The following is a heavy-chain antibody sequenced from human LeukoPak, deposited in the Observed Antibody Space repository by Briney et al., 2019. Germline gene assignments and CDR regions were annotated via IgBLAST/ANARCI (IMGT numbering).Heavy chain of an antibody. CDR3: ARVTPQWLATYYFDY. V-gene: IGHV7-4-1*02. CDR2: ISTNTGNP. D-gene: IGHD6-19*01. Sequence: ASVKVSCKASGYTFTSYAMNWVRQTPGQGLEWMGWISTNTGNPTYAQGFTGRFVFSLDTSVSTAYLQISSLKAEDTAVYYCARVTPQWLATYYFDYWGQGTLVTVSS. J-gene: IGHJ4*02. CDR1: GYTFTSYA.